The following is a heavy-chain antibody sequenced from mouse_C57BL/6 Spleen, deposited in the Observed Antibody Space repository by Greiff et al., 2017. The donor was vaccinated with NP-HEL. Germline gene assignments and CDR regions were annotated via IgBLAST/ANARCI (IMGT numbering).Heavy chain of an antibody. CDR3: TGHYGSSRYWYFDV. V-gene: IGHV6-3*01. Sequence: EVKVEESGGGLVQPGGSMKLSCVASGFTFSNYWMNWVRQSPEKGLEWVSQIRLNSDNYATPYAESVKGRFTISRDDSNSSVYLQMNNLRAEDTGIYYCTGHYGSSRYWYFDVWGTGTTVTVSS. CDR1: GFTFSNYW. CDR2: IRLNSDNYAT. J-gene: IGHJ1*03. D-gene: IGHD1-1*01.